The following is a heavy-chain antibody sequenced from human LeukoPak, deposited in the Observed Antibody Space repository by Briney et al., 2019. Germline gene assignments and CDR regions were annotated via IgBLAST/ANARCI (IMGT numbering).Heavy chain of an antibody. CDR2: SDPEDGET. V-gene: IGHV1-24*01. CDR1: GYTLTELS. J-gene: IGHJ4*02. D-gene: IGHD4-17*01. CDR3: ATAVLTTVTFDY. Sequence: GASVKVSCKVSGYTLTELSMHWVRQAPGKGLEWMGGSDPEDGETIYAQKFQGRVTMTEDTSTDTAYMELSSLRSEDTAVYYCATAVLTTVTFDYWGQGTLVTVSS.